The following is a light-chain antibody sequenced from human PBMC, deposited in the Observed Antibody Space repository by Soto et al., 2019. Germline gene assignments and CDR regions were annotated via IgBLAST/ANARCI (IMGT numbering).Light chain of an antibody. CDR3: QQDNKWPRT. J-gene: IGKJ2*01. Sequence: EIVMTQSPATLSVSPGERATLSCRASQSVSSNLAWYQQKPAQAPRLLIYGASTRASGTPARFSGSGSGTEFTLTISSLQSEDFAVSYCQQDNKWPRTFGQGTKLEIK. CDR1: QSVSSN. CDR2: GAS. V-gene: IGKV3-15*01.